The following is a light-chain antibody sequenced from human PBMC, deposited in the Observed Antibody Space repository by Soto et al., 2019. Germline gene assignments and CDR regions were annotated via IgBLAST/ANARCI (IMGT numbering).Light chain of an antibody. CDR3: HQYNSWPPGT. Sequence: EIVMTQSPATLSVSPGERATLSCRASQSISRSLAWYQQKPGQAPRLLISDASTRATGIPARFSGSGSGTEFTLTIRSLQSEDFALYYCHQYNSWPPGTFGQGTTGDIK. V-gene: IGKV3-15*01. J-gene: IGKJ2*01. CDR1: QSISRS. CDR2: DAS.